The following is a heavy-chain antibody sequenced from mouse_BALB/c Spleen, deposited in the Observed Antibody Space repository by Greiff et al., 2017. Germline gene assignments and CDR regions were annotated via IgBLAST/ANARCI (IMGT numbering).Heavy chain of an antibody. Sequence: VQLQQSGAELARPGASVKMSCKASGYTFTSYTMHWVKQRPGQGLEWIGYINPSSGYTNYNQKFKDKATLTADKSSSTAYMQLSSLTSEDSAVYYCARWVTTVDSYAMDYWGQGTSVTVSS. CDR3: ARWVTTVDSYAMDY. V-gene: IGHV1-4*01. CDR2: INPSSGYT. D-gene: IGHD1-1*01. CDR1: GYTFTSYT. J-gene: IGHJ4*01.